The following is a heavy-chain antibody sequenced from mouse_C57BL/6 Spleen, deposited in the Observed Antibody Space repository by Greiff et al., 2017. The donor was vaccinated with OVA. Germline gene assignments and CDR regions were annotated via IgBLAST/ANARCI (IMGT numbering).Heavy chain of an antibody. D-gene: IGHD1-1*01. CDR3: ARYYYGSSYDYYAMDY. J-gene: IGHJ4*01. CDR2: IDPSDSYT. Sequence: VQLQQPGAELVKPGASVKLSCKASGYTFTSYWMQWVKQRPGQGLEWIGEIDPSDSYTHYNQKFKGKATLTVDTSSSTAYMQLSSLTSEDSAVYYCARYYYGSSYDYYAMDYWGQGTSVTVSS. CDR1: GYTFTSYW. V-gene: IGHV1-50*01.